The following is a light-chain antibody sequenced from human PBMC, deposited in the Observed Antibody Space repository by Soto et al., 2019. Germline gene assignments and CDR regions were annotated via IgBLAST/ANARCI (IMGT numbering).Light chain of an antibody. CDR3: VQRSVWPWT. CDR1: QSVGRY. J-gene: IGKJ1*01. Sequence: EIVLTQSPATLSLSPGERGILSCRASQSVGRYLAWYQHKPGQAPRLLIYDTSNRAPGTPGRFGGSGSGTDFTLTISSLEPEDFAVYYCVQRSVWPWTVGQGTKVE. CDR2: DTS. V-gene: IGKV3-11*01.